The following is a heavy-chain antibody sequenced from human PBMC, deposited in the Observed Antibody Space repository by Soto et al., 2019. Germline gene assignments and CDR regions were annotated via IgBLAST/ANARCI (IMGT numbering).Heavy chain of an antibody. D-gene: IGHD2-2*01. J-gene: IGHJ4*02. V-gene: IGHV1-18*01. CDR3: ARVGAYCVSTSCHDY. CDR2: ISAYNGNT. CDR1: GYTFTNYG. Sequence: QVQLVQSGAEVKKPGASGKVSCKASGYTFTNYGISGVRQAPGQGREWMGWISAYNGNTDYAQKLQGRVTMTTDTSTSTAYMELRSLRSDDTAVYYCARVGAYCVSTSCHDYWGQGTLVTVSS.